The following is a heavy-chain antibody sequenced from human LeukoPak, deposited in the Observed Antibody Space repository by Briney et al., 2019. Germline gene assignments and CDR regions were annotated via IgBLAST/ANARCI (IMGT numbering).Heavy chain of an antibody. J-gene: IGHJ5*02. V-gene: IGHV3-48*03. CDR1: GFTFSSYE. CDR3: ASDSSGYFGP. CDR2: ISSTGSAM. Sequence: GGSLRLSCAASGFTFSSYEMNWVRQAPGKGLEWVSYISSTGSAMYYADSVKGRFTISRDNAKNSLYLQMNSLRAEDTAVYYCASDSSGYFGPWGQGTLVTVSS. D-gene: IGHD3-22*01.